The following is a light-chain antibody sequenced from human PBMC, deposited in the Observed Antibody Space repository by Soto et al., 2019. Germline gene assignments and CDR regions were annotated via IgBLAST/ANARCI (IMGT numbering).Light chain of an antibody. J-gene: IGKJ1*01. Sequence: EIVLTQSPGTLSLSPGERATLSCRASQSVSSSYLAWYQQKPGQAPRLLIYGASSRATGIPDRFSGSGSGTDFTLTISRLEPEDFSVSYCQQYGSSPTFGQGTQVAIK. CDR1: QSVSSSY. CDR2: GAS. V-gene: IGKV3-20*01. CDR3: QQYGSSPT.